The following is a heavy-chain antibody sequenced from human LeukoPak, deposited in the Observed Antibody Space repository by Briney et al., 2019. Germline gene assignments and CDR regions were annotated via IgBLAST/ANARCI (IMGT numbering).Heavy chain of an antibody. V-gene: IGHV1-2*02. CDR3: AIGWSYSYGSGSYPGDY. J-gene: IGHJ4*02. D-gene: IGHD3-10*01. Sequence: ASVKVSCKASGYTFTGYYMHWVRQAPGQGLEWMGWINPNSGGTNYAQKFQGRVTMTRDTSISTAYMELSRLRSDDTAVYYCAIGWSYSYGSGSYPGDYWGQGTLVTVSS. CDR2: INPNSGGT. CDR1: GYTFTGYY.